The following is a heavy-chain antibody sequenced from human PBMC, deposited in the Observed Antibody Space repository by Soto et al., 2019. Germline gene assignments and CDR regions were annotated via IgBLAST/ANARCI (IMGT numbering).Heavy chain of an antibody. CDR2: IYWNDDK. J-gene: IGHJ5*02. V-gene: IGHV2-5*01. D-gene: IGHD6-19*01. Sequence: SGPTLVNPTQTLTLTCTFSGFSLSTSGVGVGWIRQPPGKALEWLALIYWNDDKRYSPSLKSRLTITKDTSKNQVVLTMTNMEAVDTARYYCAQRKEKWLVTYNWFDPWGHGTLVTVSS. CDR1: GFSLSTSGVG. CDR3: AQRKEKWLVTYNWFDP.